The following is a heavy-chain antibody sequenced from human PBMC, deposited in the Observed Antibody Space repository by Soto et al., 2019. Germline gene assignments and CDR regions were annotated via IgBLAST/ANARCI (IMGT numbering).Heavy chain of an antibody. V-gene: IGHV3-64D*06. D-gene: IGHD4-17*01. Sequence: AGSLRLSCSASGFTFSSYAMHWVRQAPGKGLEYVSAISSNGGSTYYADSVKGRFTISRDNSKNTLYLQMSSLRAEDTAVYYCVKSPRGDRAFDIWGQGTMVTVSS. CDR2: ISSNGGST. CDR3: VKSPRGDRAFDI. CDR1: GFTFSSYA. J-gene: IGHJ3*02.